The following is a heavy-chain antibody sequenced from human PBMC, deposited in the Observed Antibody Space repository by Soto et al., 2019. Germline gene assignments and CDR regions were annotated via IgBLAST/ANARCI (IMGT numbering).Heavy chain of an antibody. Sequence: GGSLRLSCAASGFTFSSYAMSWVRQAPGKGLEWVSAISGSGGSTYYADSVKGRFTISRDNSKNTLYLQMNSLRAEDTAVYYCAKGTVQYYYGSGSYYKRSGPLDYWGQGTLVTVSS. V-gene: IGHV3-23*01. CDR1: GFTFSSYA. CDR3: AKGTVQYYYGSGSYYKRSGPLDY. D-gene: IGHD3-10*01. CDR2: ISGSGGST. J-gene: IGHJ4*02.